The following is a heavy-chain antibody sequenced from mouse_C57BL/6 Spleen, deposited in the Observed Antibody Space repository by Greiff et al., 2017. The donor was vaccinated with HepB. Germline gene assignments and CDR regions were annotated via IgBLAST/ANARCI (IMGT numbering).Heavy chain of an antibody. V-gene: IGHV1-72*01. D-gene: IGHD2-4*01. CDR3: ARRGYYDLEGWFAY. Sequence: VQLQQPGAELVKPGASVKLSCKASGYTFTSYWMHWVKQRPGRGLEWIGRIDPNSGGTKYTEKFKSKATLTVDKPSSTAYMQLSSLTSEDSAVYYCARRGYYDLEGWFAYGGQGTLVTVSA. CDR1: GYTFTSYW. CDR2: IDPNSGGT. J-gene: IGHJ3*01.